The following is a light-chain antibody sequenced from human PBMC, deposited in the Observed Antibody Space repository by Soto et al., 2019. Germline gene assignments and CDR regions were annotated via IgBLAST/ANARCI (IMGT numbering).Light chain of an antibody. CDR3: QQYGSSPQT. CDR2: ATS. CDR1: QSVSTSY. V-gene: IGKV3-20*01. Sequence: EIVLTQSPGTLSLSPGERATLSCRASQSVSTSYLAWYQQKPGQAPRLLIYATSSRATGIPDRFSGSGSGTEFTLPISRLEPEDFAVYYCQQYGSSPQTFGPGTKVDIK. J-gene: IGKJ3*01.